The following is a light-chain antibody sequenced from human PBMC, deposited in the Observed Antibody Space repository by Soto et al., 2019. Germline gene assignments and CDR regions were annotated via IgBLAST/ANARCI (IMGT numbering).Light chain of an antibody. Sequence: AVQLPQSPSSLSASVGDRVTITCRASQGISSALAWYQQKPGKPPKLLIYDAPTLESGVPSRFSGSGSGTDFTLTISSLQPEDFATYYCQQFNSYPLTFGGGTRVEIK. CDR1: QGISSA. CDR2: DAP. V-gene: IGKV1-13*02. CDR3: QQFNSYPLT. J-gene: IGKJ4*01.